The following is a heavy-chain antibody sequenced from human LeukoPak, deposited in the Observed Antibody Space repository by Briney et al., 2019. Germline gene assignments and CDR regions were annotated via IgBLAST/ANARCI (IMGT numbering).Heavy chain of an antibody. J-gene: IGHJ6*03. V-gene: IGHV5-51*01. D-gene: IGHD2-2*01. CDR1: GYSFTSYW. CDR2: IYPGDSDT. Sequence: GESLKISCKGSGYSFTSYWIGWVRQMPGKGLEWMGIIYPGDSDTRYSPSFQGQVTISADKSISTAYLQWSSLKASDTAMYYCARLGPLAYRYYYYYYMDVWGKGTTVTVSS. CDR3: ARLGPLAYRYYYYYYMDV.